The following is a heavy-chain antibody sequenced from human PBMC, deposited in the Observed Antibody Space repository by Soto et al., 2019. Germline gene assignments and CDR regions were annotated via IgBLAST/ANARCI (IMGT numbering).Heavy chain of an antibody. D-gene: IGHD5-18*01. V-gene: IGHV4-30-2*01. CDR2: IYHSGST. J-gene: IGHJ4*02. CDR3: ARIGRYSYGFDY. CDR1: GGSISSGGYS. Sequence: TLSLTCAVSGGSISSGGYSWSWIRQPPGKGLEWIGYIYHSGSTYYNPSLKSRVTISVDKSKNQFSLKLSSVTAADTAVYYCARIGRYSYGFDYWGQGTLVTVSS.